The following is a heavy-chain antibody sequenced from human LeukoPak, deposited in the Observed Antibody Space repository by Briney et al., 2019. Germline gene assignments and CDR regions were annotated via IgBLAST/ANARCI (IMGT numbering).Heavy chain of an antibody. D-gene: IGHD3-22*01. CDR3: ARDISDYYESSGRLDY. CDR1: GFTFSSYS. J-gene: IGHJ4*02. CDR2: ISSSSSYI. V-gene: IGHV3-21*01. Sequence: GGSLRLSCAASGFTFSSYSMNWVRQAPGKGLEWVSSISSSSSYIYYADSVKGRFTISRDNAKNSLYLQMNSLRAEDTAVYYCARDISDYYESSGRLDYWGQGALVTVSS.